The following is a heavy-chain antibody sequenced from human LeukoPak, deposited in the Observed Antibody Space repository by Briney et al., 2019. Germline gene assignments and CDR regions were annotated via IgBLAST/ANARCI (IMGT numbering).Heavy chain of an antibody. CDR3: ANYYYDRSGYYYVEYFQH. V-gene: IGHV3-23*01. CDR2: ISGSGGST. Sequence: GGSLRLSCAASGFTFSTYAMSWVRQAPGKGLGWVSAISGSGGSTYYADFVKGRFTISRDNSRDTVYLQMNSLRAEDTAVYYCANYYYDRSGYYYVEYFQHWGQGTLVTVSS. D-gene: IGHD3-22*01. J-gene: IGHJ1*01. CDR1: GFTFSTYA.